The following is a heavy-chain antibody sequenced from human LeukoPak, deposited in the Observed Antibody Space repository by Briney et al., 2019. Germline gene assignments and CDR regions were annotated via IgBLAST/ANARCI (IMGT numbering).Heavy chain of an antibody. Sequence: VASVKVSCKASGYTFTSYDINWVRQATGQGLEWMGWMNPNSGNTGHAQKFQGRVTITRNTSISTAYMELSSLRSEDTAVYYCARGLTYYDFWSGYFDREWIPGWFDPWGQGTLATVSS. CDR1: GYTFTSYD. J-gene: IGHJ5*02. CDR2: MNPNSGNT. CDR3: ARGLTYYDFWSGYFDREWIPGWFDP. V-gene: IGHV1-8*03. D-gene: IGHD3-3*01.